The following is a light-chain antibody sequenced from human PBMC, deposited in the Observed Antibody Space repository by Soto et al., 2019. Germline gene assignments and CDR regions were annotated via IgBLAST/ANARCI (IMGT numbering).Light chain of an antibody. J-gene: IGLJ2*01. CDR1: SSDVGSYNNL. CDR3: CLYTHGNTF. CDR2: EVN. Sequence: QSVLTQPASVSGSPGQSITISCTGTSSDVGSYNNLVSWCQQHPGKAPKAMIYEVNKRPSGVSNRFSGSKSGNTASLTISGLQAEDEADYYCCLYTHGNTFFGSGTKLTVL. V-gene: IGLV2-23*02.